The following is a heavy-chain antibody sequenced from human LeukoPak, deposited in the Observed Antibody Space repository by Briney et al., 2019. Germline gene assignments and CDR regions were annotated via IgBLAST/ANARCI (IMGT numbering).Heavy chain of an antibody. D-gene: IGHD1-26*01. CDR3: ALPSSGSPFDF. J-gene: IGHJ4*02. CDR1: GYGFSKYW. V-gene: IGHV5-51*01. CDR2: IHPGDSDT. Sequence: GESLKISCKGSGYGFSKYWMSWVRQMPGRGLQWMGIIHPGDSDTRYTPSFQGQVTISADESIRTAFLQWSSLKASGTAMYYYALPSSGSPFDFWGQGTLVTVSS.